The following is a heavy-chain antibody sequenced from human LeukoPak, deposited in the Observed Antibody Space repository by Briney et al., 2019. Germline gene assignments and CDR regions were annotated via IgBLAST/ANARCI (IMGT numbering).Heavy chain of an antibody. Sequence: GASVKVSCKASGYTFTSYGISWVRQAPGQGLEWMGWISAYNGNTNYAQKPQGGVTMTTDTSTSTAYMELRSLRSDDTAVYYCARDRYSSSPSWFDPWGQGTLVTVSS. CDR3: ARDRYSSSPSWFDP. CDR2: ISAYNGNT. V-gene: IGHV1-18*01. D-gene: IGHD6-13*01. J-gene: IGHJ5*02. CDR1: GYTFTSYG.